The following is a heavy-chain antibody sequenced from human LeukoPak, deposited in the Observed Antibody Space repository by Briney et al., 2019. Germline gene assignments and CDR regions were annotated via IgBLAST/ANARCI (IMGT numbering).Heavy chain of an antibody. J-gene: IGHJ4*02. CDR2: ISYDGSNE. CDR1: GFTFSSYS. D-gene: IGHD2-2*01. CDR3: ARYCSSTSCRAPPFDY. Sequence: GGSLRLSCAASGFTFSSYSMHWVRQAPGKGLEWVAVISYDGSNEYYADSVKGRFTISRDNSKNTVYLQMNSLRAEDTALYYCARYCSSTSCRAPPFDYWAQGTLVTVSS. V-gene: IGHV3-30-3*01.